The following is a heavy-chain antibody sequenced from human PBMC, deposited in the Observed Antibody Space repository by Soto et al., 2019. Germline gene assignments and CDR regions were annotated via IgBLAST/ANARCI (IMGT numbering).Heavy chain of an antibody. CDR2: IYHSGCT. CDR3: ARLSLTLGGGLDS. J-gene: IGHJ4*02. D-gene: IGHD6-25*01. V-gene: IGHV4-30-2*01. CDR1: GGAISTGGYS. Sequence: QLQLQESGSGLVKPSQTLSLTCAVSGGAISTGGYSWSWIRQPPGKGLECIGYIYHSGCTYYRPSLKSRVTISLYRSKNQFSLKVNSVTAAHTAMYSCARLSLTLGGGLDSWGQGTLVTFSS.